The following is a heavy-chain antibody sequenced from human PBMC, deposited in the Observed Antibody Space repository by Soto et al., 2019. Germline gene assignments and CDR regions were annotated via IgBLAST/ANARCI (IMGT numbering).Heavy chain of an antibody. D-gene: IGHD3-22*01. CDR1: GYTFTGYY. CDR3: ARDYDSSGPLDY. Sequence: ASVKVSCKASGYTFTGYYMHWVRQAPGQGLEWMGWINPNSGGPNYAQKFQGWVTMTRDTSISTAYMELSRLRSDDTAVYYCARDYDSSGPLDYWGQGTLVTVSS. CDR2: INPNSGGP. J-gene: IGHJ4*02. V-gene: IGHV1-2*04.